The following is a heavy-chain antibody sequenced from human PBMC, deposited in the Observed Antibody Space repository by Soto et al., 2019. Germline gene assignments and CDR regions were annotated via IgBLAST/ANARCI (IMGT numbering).Heavy chain of an antibody. D-gene: IGHD3-16*01. CDR2: IYYSGST. J-gene: IGHJ4*02. CDR1: GGSISSSSYY. CDR3: ARFPPGGDY. Sequence: QLQLQESGPGLVKPSETLSLTCTVSGGSISSSSYYWGWIRQPPGKGLEWIGSIYYSGSTYYNPSLKSRITISVATAKNPFSLMLSSVAAADTAVYSCARFPPGGDYSGQGTLVTVSS. V-gene: IGHV4-39*01.